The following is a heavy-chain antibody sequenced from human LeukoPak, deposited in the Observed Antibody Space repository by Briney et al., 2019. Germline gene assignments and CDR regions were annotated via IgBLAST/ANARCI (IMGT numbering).Heavy chain of an antibody. CDR1: GASISSTSYY. CDR2: IYTSGST. D-gene: IGHD3-22*01. J-gene: IGHJ3*02. Sequence: SETLSLTCTVSGASISSTSYYWSWIRQPAGKGLEWIGRIYTSGSTNYNPSLKSRVTMSVDTSKNQFSLKLSSVTAADTAVYYCARDLYYYDSSGYNSDAFDIWGQGTMVTVSS. CDR3: ARDLYYYDSSGYNSDAFDI. V-gene: IGHV4-61*02.